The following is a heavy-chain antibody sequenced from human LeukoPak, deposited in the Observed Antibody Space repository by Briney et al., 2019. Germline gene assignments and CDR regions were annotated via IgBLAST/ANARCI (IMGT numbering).Heavy chain of an antibody. CDR1: GFTFSSYS. CDR2: ISSSSSYI. V-gene: IGHV3-21*01. CDR3: ARSPWGIAAAGPTLYYFDY. D-gene: IGHD6-13*01. J-gene: IGHJ4*02. Sequence: GGSLRLSCAASGFTFSSYSMNWVRQAPGKGLEWVSSISSSSSYIYYADSVKGRFTISRDNAKNSLYLQMNSLRAEDTAVYYCARSPWGIAAAGPTLYYFDYWGQGTLVTVSS.